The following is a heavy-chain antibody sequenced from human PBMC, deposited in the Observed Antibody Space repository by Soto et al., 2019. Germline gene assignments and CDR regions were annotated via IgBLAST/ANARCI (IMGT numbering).Heavy chain of an antibody. J-gene: IGHJ6*02. D-gene: IGHD5-12*01. CDR2: ISGSGGST. CDR1: GFTFSSYV. V-gene: IGHV3-23*01. Sequence: EVQLLESGGGLVQPGGSLRLSCAASGFTFSSYVMNWVRQPPGKGLEWVSGISGSGGSTYYADSVKGRFTISRDNSKNNLYLQMNSLRAEDTAVYYCAKGPRATPPHDYGMDVWGQGTTVTVSS. CDR3: AKGPRATPPHDYGMDV.